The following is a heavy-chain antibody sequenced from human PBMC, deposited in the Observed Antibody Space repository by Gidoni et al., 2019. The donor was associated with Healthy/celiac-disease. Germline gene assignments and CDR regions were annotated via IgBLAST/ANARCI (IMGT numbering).Heavy chain of an antibody. D-gene: IGHD1-26*01. Sequence: EVQLVESGGGLVQPGGSLKLSCAASGFTFRGSAMHWVRQASGKGLEWVGRIRSKANSYATAYAASVKGRFTIFRDDSKNTAYLQMNSLKTEDTAVYYCTRLVGSYYGFFDYWGQGTLVTVSS. CDR1: GFTFRGSA. CDR3: TRLVGSYYGFFDY. J-gene: IGHJ4*02. V-gene: IGHV3-73*02. CDR2: IRSKANSYAT.